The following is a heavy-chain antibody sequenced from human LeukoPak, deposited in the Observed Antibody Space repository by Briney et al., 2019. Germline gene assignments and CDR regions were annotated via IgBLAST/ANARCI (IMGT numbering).Heavy chain of an antibody. V-gene: IGHV3-23*01. CDR1: GFTISSYA. Sequence: GGSLRLSCAASGFTISSYAMNWVRQAPGKGLEWVSGISGGDAITYYADSVKGRFTISRDNSKNTLYLQMNSLRVEDTDLYYCVKDTVIVPTAWFDPWGQGTLVTVSS. CDR3: VKDTVIVPTAWFDP. J-gene: IGHJ5*02. D-gene: IGHD5-12*01. CDR2: ISGGDAIT.